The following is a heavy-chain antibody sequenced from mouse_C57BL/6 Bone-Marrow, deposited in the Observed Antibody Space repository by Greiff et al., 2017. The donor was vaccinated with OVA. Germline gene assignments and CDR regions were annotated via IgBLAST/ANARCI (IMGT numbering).Heavy chain of an antibody. D-gene: IGHD1-1*01. Sequence: QVQLQQPGAELVKPGASVKLSCKASGYTFTSYWMHWVKQRPGQGLEWIGMIHPNSGSTNYNEKFKSKATLTVDKSSSTAYMQLSILTSEDSAVYYCARLTTVGGFAYWGQGTLVTVSA. CDR3: ARLTTVGGFAY. CDR2: IHPNSGST. J-gene: IGHJ3*01. V-gene: IGHV1-64*01. CDR1: GYTFTSYW.